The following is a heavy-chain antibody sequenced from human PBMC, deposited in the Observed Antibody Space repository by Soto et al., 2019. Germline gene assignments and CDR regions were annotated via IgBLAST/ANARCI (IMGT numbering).Heavy chain of an antibody. J-gene: IGHJ4*02. V-gene: IGHV4-59*12. D-gene: IGHD6-19*01. CDR1: GWSISSYY. Sequence: PSETLSLTCTVSGWSISSYYWSWIRQPPGKGLEWIGYIYHSGSTYYNPSLKSRVTISVDRSKNQFSLKLSSVTAADTAVYYCARAGGLGAVAVDYWGQGTLVTVSS. CDR3: ARAGGLGAVAVDY. CDR2: IYHSGST.